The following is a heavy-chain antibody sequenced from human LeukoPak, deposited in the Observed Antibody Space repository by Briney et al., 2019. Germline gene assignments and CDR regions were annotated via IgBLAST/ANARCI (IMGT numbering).Heavy chain of an antibody. CDR1: GFTFSSYA. V-gene: IGHV3-23*01. D-gene: IGHD3-10*01. J-gene: IGHJ4*02. CDR3: AKLTSGSGSSALFDY. CDR2: ISGSGGST. Sequence: GGSLRLSCAASGFTFSSYAMSWVRQAPGKGLEWVSAISGSGGSTYYADSVKGRLTISRDNSKNTLYLQMNGLRAEDTAVYYCAKLTSGSGSSALFDYWGQGTLVTVSS.